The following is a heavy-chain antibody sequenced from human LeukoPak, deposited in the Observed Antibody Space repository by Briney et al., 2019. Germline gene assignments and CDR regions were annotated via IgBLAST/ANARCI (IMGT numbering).Heavy chain of an antibody. Sequence: GGSLGLSCAASGFTFSSYAMSWVRQAPGKGLEWVSAISGSGGSTYYADSVKGRFTISRDNSKNTLYLQMNSLRAEDTAVYYCATGSYYDSSGYPIYWGQGTLVTVSS. CDR3: ATGSYYDSSGYPIY. D-gene: IGHD3-22*01. CDR1: GFTFSSYA. CDR2: ISGSGGST. J-gene: IGHJ4*02. V-gene: IGHV3-23*01.